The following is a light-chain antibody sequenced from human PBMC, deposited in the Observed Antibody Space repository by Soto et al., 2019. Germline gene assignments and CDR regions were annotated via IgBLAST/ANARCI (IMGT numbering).Light chain of an antibody. CDR1: QSVSSSY. CDR2: GAS. Sequence: ESVLPQSPGTLSLSPGERATLSCRASQSVSSSYLAWYQQKPGQAPRLLIYGASSRATGIPVRFSGSGSGTEFTLTISSLQSEDFAVYYCQQYNNWPLTFGQGTRLEIK. V-gene: IGKV3-15*01. CDR3: QQYNNWPLT. J-gene: IGKJ5*01.